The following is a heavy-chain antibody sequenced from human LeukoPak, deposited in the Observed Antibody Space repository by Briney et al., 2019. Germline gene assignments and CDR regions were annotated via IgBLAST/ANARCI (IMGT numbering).Heavy chain of an antibody. CDR3: AKASYDFWSGRGSYIDY. J-gene: IGHJ4*02. V-gene: IGHV3-23*01. D-gene: IGHD3-3*01. CDR1: GFTFSSYA. Sequence: GGSLRLSCAASGFTFSSYAMSWVRQAPGKGLEWVSAISGSGGSTYYADSVKGRFTISRDNSKNTLYLQMNSLRAEDTAVYYCAKASYDFWSGRGSYIDYWGQGTLVTVSS. CDR2: ISGSGGST.